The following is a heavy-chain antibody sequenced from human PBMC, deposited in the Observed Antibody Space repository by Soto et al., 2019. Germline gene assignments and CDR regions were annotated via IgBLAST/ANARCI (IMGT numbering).Heavy chain of an antibody. J-gene: IGHJ4*02. Sequence: EVQLLASGGGLVQPGGSLRLSCAASGFTFSSYAMNWVRQAPGKGLEWVSTISGSGSSTYYAASVKGRFTISRDISKNTVYLQMNSLTAEDTAVYYCAKSLSEYSNGWFEFAGFDYWGQGGLVTVSS. CDR3: AKSLSEYSNGWFEFAGFDY. D-gene: IGHD6-19*01. CDR2: ISGSGSST. V-gene: IGHV3-23*01. CDR1: GFTFSSYA.